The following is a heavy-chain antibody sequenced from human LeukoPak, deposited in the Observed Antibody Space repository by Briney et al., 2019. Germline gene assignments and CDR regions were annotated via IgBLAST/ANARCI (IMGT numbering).Heavy chain of an antibody. CDR1: AGSISSDNYQ. D-gene: IGHD3-10*01. J-gene: IGHJ5*02. Sequence: KPSQTLSPTCSVSAGSISSDNYQWSWVRQPPGKGLEWIGYINYSGSTYYNPSLKSRVTISVDTSNNQFSLRLSSVTAADTAVYYCARYGSGSTWFDPWGQGTLVTVSS. V-gene: IGHV4-30-4*01. CDR2: INYSGST. CDR3: ARYGSGSTWFDP.